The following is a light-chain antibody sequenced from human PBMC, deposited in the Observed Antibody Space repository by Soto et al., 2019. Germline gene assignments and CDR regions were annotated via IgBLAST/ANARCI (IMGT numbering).Light chain of an antibody. CDR3: QQYGSAYRT. CDR1: QSVSSSY. Sequence: EIVLTQSPGTLSFSPGERATLSCRASQSVSSSYLAWYQQKPGQAPRLLIYGASSRATGIPDRFSGSGSGTDFTLTISRLEPEDFAVYYCQQYGSAYRTFGQGTKVDIK. J-gene: IGKJ1*01. CDR2: GAS. V-gene: IGKV3-20*01.